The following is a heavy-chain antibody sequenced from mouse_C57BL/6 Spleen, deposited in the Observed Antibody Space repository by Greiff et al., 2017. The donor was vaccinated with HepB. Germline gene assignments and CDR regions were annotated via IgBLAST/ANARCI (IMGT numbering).Heavy chain of an antibody. CDR3: ARGGEDYFDY. CDR1: GYAFSSSW. CDR2: IYPGDGDT. Sequence: VQLQQSGPELVKPGASVKISCKASGYAFSSSWMNWVKQRPGKGLEWIGRIYPGDGDTNYNGKFKGKATLTADKSSSTAYMQLSSLTSEDSAVYFCARGGEDYFDYWGQGTTLTVSS. V-gene: IGHV1-82*01. J-gene: IGHJ2*01.